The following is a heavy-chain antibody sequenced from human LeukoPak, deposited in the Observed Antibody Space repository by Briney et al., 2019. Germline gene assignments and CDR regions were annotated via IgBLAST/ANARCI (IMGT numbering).Heavy chain of an antibody. CDR3: ARDYYDSSGYRE. D-gene: IGHD3-22*01. CDR1: GGSISINSYS. CDR2: IYYNGST. J-gene: IGHJ4*02. Sequence: SETLSLTCTVSGGSISINSYSWGWIRQPPGKGLEWIGSIYYNGSTNYNPSLKSRVTISVDTSKNQFSLKLSSVTAADTAVYYCARDYYDSSGYREWGQGTLVTVSS. V-gene: IGHV4-39*07.